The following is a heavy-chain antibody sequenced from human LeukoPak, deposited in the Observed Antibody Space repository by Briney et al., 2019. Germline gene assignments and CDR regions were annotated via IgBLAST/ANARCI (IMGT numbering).Heavy chain of an antibody. CDR1: GFRFRDYW. J-gene: IGHJ4*02. D-gene: IGHD2-21*01. V-gene: IGHV3-7*03. CDR3: ASRHCSGGDCYFAGADPFDH. CDR2: IKPDGSQR. Sequence: SGGSLRLSCAASGFRFRDYWMDWLRQAPGMGLEWVASIKPDGSQRDYVDSVKGRFTISRDNAQNSLYLQMNSLRVEDTAVYYCASRHCSGGDCYFAGADPFDHWGQGTLVTVSS.